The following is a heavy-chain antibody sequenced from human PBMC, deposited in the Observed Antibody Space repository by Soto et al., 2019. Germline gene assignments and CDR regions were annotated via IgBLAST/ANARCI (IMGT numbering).Heavy chain of an antibody. CDR3: AREGSGYNF. Sequence: SVKVSCKASGGTFSSYAISWVRQAPGQGLEWMGGIIPIFGTANYAQKFQGRVTITADKSTNTGYMELIDLRSEDTAVYYCAREGSGYNFWGQGTQVTVSS. CDR2: IIPIFGTA. CDR1: GGTFSSYA. D-gene: IGHD5-12*01. V-gene: IGHV1-69*06. J-gene: IGHJ1*01.